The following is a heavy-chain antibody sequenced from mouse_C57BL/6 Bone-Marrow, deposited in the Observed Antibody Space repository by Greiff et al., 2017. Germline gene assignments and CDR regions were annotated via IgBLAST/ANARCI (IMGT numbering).Heavy chain of an antibody. Sequence: VQLLQSGAELARPGASVKLSCKASGYTFTSYGISWVKQRTGQGLEWIGEIYPRSGNTYYNEKFKGKATLTADKSSSTEYMVLRSLTSEDSAVYFCSRSYDYDAGFAYWGQGTLVTVSA. CDR2: IYPRSGNT. CDR1: GYTFTSYG. D-gene: IGHD2-4*01. J-gene: IGHJ3*01. V-gene: IGHV1-81*01. CDR3: SRSYDYDAGFAY.